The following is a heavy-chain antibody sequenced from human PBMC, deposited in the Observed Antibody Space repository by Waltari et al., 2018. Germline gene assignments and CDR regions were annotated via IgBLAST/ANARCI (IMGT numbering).Heavy chain of an antibody. D-gene: IGHD6-13*01. J-gene: IGHJ4*02. CDR3: ARDSGVGYTSSWYYFDS. CDR1: GDSITRGGHY. V-gene: IGHV4-31*03. CDR2: IYYSGST. Sequence: QVQLQESGPGLVKPSQTLSLTCTVSGDSITRGGHYWSWIRQHPGKGLEWIGYIYYSGSTHYNQSRKSRVSISVDTSKNQFSLKLSAVTAADTAVYYCARDSGVGYTSSWYYFDSWGQGTLVTVSS.